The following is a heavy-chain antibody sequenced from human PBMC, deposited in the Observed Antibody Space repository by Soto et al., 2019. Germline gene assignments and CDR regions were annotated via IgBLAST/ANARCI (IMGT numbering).Heavy chain of an antibody. CDR2: IRSKANSYAT. J-gene: IGHJ4*02. D-gene: IGHD6-13*01. CDR1: GFTFSGSA. V-gene: IGHV3-73*01. CDR3: TNGAAAGPQGVDY. Sequence: PGWSLRLSCAASGFTFSGSAMHWGRQASGKGLEWVGRIRSKANSYATAYAASVKGRFTISRDDSKNTAYLQMNSLKTEDTAVYYCTNGAAAGPQGVDYWGQGTLVTVSS.